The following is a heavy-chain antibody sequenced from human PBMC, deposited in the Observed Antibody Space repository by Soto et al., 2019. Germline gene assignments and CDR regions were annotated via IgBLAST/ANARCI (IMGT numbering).Heavy chain of an antibody. Sequence: SETLSLTCTVSGDSISTFYWGWMRQSPGKELEWIGYVYYTGSTNYNPSLKSRVTISVDRSKNQFSLKLTSANAADAAVYYCARGRTVRNYADDSSDYFYFFDYWGQGTQVTVSS. CDR2: VYYTGST. J-gene: IGHJ4*02. D-gene: IGHD3-22*01. CDR1: GDSISTFY. V-gene: IGHV4-59*01. CDR3: ARGRTVRNYADDSSDYFYFFDY.